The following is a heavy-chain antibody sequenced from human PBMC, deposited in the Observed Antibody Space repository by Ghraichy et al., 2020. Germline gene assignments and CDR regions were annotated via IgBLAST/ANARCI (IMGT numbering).Heavy chain of an antibody. J-gene: IGHJ4*02. V-gene: IGHV4-61*01. CDR1: GDSVSSDTYY. Sequence: SCTVSGDSVSSDTYYWSWIRQSPGKGLEWIGYIYNSGSTNYNFSLKSRVTISVDTSKNQFSLKLSAATAADTAVYFCARGSVYCTDGICFGKRPTLDYWGQGTLVTVSS. CDR3: ARGSVYCTDGICFGKRPTLDY. D-gene: IGHD2-8*01. CDR2: IYNSGST.